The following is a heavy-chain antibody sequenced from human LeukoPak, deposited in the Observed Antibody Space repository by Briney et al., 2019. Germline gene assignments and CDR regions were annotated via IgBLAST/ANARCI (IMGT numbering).Heavy chain of an antibody. CDR3: ARGLEGPVLA. V-gene: IGHV4-4*07. J-gene: IGHJ4*02. CDR1: GNSISSYY. CDR2: IYASGYT. Sequence: SETLSLTCTVSGNSISSYYWSWIRQPAGRGLEWIGRIYASGYTNYNPSLKSRVTMSVATSKNQFSLKLSSVTAADRAVYYCARGLEGPVLAWGQGTLVTVSS. D-gene: IGHD3-3*01.